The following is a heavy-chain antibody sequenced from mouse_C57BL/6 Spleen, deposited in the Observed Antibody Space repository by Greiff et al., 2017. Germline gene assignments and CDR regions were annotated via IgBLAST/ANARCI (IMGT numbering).Heavy chain of an antibody. CDR2: IHPNSGST. CDR3: ARYYGNLGDY. CDR1: GYTFTSYW. Sequence: QVQLQQPGAELVKPAASVKLSCKASGYTFTSYWMHWVKQRPGQGLEWIGMIHPNSGSTNYNEKFKSKATLTVDKSSSTAYMQLSSLTSEDSAVYYCARYYGNLGDYWGQGTSVTVSS. D-gene: IGHD2-1*01. V-gene: IGHV1-64*01. J-gene: IGHJ4*01.